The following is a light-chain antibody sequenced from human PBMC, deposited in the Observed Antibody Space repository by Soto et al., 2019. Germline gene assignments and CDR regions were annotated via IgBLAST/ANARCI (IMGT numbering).Light chain of an antibody. CDR3: SSKTSSSSPFV. CDR2: EVS. CDR1: TSDVGAYNY. J-gene: IGLJ1*01. Sequence: QSVLTQPASVSGSPGQSITISCTGSTSDVGAYNYVSWYKHHPGQAPQLMIYEVSNRPSGVSNRFSRSKSGNTASLTISGLQADDDGDYYCSSKTSSSSPFVFGTGTKVTVL. V-gene: IGLV2-14*01.